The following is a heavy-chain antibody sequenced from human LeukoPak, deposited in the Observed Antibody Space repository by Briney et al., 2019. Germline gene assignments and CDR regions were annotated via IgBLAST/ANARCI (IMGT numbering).Heavy chain of an antibody. J-gene: IGHJ3*02. CDR1: GGSISSGGYS. CDR3: ARYCSSTSCYSDAFDI. CDR2: IYHSGST. D-gene: IGHD2-2*01. Sequence: SETLSLTCAVSGGSISSGGYSWSWIRQPPGKGLEWIGYIYHSGSTYYNPSLKSRVTISVGRSKNQFSLKLSSVTAADTAVYYCARYCSSTSCYSDAFDIWGQGTMVTVSS. V-gene: IGHV4-30-2*01.